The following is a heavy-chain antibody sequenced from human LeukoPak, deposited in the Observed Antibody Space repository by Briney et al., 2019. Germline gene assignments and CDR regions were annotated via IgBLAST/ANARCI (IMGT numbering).Heavy chain of an antibody. CDR2: MNPNSGNT. CDR1: GYTFISYD. J-gene: IGHJ4*02. D-gene: IGHD3-3*01. CDR3: ARVRKASTIFGVVTKYYFDY. V-gene: IGHV1-8*01. Sequence: ASVKVPCKASGYTFISYDINWVRQATGQGLEWMGWMNPNSGNTGYAQKFQGRVTMTRNTSISTAYMELSSLRSEDTAVYYCARVRKASTIFGVVTKYYFDYWGQGTLVTVSS.